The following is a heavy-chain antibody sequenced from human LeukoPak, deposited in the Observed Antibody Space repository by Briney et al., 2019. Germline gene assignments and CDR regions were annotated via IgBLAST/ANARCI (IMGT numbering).Heavy chain of an antibody. CDR1: GGSISSSSYY. V-gene: IGHV4-39*01. D-gene: IGHD6-13*01. J-gene: IGHJ4*02. CDR2: IYYSGST. CDR3: ARLSGSSSWPFDY. Sequence: KSSETLSLTCTVSGGSISSSSYYWGWIRQPPGKGLEWIGSIYYSGSTYYNPSLKSRVTISVDTSKNQFSLKLSSVTAADTAVYYCARLSGSSSWPFDYWGQGTLVTVSS.